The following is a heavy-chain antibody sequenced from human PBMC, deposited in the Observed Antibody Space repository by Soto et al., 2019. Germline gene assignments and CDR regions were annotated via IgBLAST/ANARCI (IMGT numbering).Heavy chain of an antibody. D-gene: IGHD6-6*01. CDR1: GGSISSYY. V-gene: IGHV4-59*01. CDR2: IYYSGST. CDR3: ARDRQLGHYYYYGMDV. Sequence: QVQLQESGPGLVRPSETLSLTCTVSGGSISSYYWSWIRQPPGKGLEWIGYIYYSGSTNYNPSLKSRVTISVDTSKNQFSLKLSSVTAADTAVYYCARDRQLGHYYYYGMDVWGQGTTVTVSS. J-gene: IGHJ6*02.